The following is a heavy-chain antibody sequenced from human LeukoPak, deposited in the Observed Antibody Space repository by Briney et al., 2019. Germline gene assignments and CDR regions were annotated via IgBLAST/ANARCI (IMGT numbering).Heavy chain of an antibody. CDR1: GYAFTSYY. Sequence: GASVKVSCKASGYAFTSYYMHWVRQAPGQGLEWMGIINPSGGSTSYAQKFQGRVTMTRDTSTSTVYMELSSLRSEDTAVYYCARALDTAMARSYYMDVWGKGTTVTVSS. D-gene: IGHD5-18*01. CDR3: ARALDTAMARSYYMDV. V-gene: IGHV1-46*01. CDR2: INPSGGST. J-gene: IGHJ6*03.